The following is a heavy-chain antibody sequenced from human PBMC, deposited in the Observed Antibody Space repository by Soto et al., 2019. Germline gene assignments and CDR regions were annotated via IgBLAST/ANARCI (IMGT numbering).Heavy chain of an antibody. V-gene: IGHV3-7*01. CDR2: IKQDGSEK. CDR3: ARGRYCSGGSCYSDY. CDR1: GFTFSSYW. J-gene: IGHJ4*02. Sequence: GGSLILSCAASGFTFSSYWMSWVRQAPGKGLEWAANIKQDGSEKYYVDSVKGRFTISRDNAKNSLYLQMNSLRAEDTAVYYCARGRYCSGGSCYSDYWGQGTLVTVSS. D-gene: IGHD2-15*01.